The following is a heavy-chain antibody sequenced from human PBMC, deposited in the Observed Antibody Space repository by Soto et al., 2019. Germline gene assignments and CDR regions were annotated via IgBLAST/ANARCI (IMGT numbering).Heavy chain of an antibody. CDR2: IYHTGST. CDR1: AGSLIKYY. Sequence: PSETLSLTCSVSAGSLIKYYWTWIRQSPGKGLEWIGEIYHTGSTKYNPSLKSRVAISVDMSKNQFSLTLNSVTPADTAVYYCARGGRGSGLYFLYYFDLWGQGTLVTVSS. D-gene: IGHD6-19*01. CDR3: ARGGRGSGLYFLYYFDL. V-gene: IGHV4-59*01. J-gene: IGHJ4*02.